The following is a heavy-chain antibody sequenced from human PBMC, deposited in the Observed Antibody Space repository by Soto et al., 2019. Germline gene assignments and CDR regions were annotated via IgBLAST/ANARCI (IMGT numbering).Heavy chain of an antibody. Sequence: EVQLVESGGGLVQPGGSLRLSCAASGFTFRRYWMSWVRQAPGQGLEWVANIKQDGSEKYYVDSVKGRFTISRDNAKNSLYLQMNSRRGEETAVYYCARCPVGSITIFGVVISYNWFDSWGQGTLVTVSS. CDR2: IKQDGSEK. CDR1: GFTFRRYW. V-gene: IGHV3-7*01. D-gene: IGHD3-3*01. J-gene: IGHJ5*01. CDR3: ARCPVGSITIFGVVISYNWFDS.